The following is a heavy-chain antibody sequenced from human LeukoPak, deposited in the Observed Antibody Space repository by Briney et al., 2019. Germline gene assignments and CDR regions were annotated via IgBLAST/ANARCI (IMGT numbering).Heavy chain of an antibody. Sequence: ASVKVSCKASGYTFTSYAMHWVRQAPGQGLEWMGIINPSGGSTSYAQKFQGRVTMTRDTSTSTVYMELSSLRSEDTAVYYCARDQEARYYDFWSGYYYGMDVWGQGTTVTVSS. V-gene: IGHV1-46*01. D-gene: IGHD3-3*01. CDR2: INPSGGST. CDR3: ARDQEARYYDFWSGYYYGMDV. CDR1: GYTFTSYA. J-gene: IGHJ6*02.